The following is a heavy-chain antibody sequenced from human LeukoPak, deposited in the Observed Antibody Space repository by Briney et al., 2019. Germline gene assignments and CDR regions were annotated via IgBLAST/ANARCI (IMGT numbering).Heavy chain of an antibody. CDR1: GGSVSSGLHY. V-gene: IGHV4-61*01. CDR3: ARDSHFCSGISCDLGWFDP. Sequence: SETLSLTCTVSGGSVSSGLHYWNWIRQPPGKGLEWIVYIYYRGSTDYNPYLKSRVTMSVDTSKNQFSLKLRSVTDADTAVYYCARDSHFCSGISCDLGWFDPWGQGTLVTVSS. D-gene: IGHD2-2*01. J-gene: IGHJ5*02. CDR2: IYYRGST.